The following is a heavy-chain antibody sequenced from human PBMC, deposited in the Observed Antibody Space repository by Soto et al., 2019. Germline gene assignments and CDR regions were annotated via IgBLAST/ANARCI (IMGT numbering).Heavy chain of an antibody. CDR2: IYDSGST. CDR1: GGSISGGVGGLYY. CDR3: AREVIPLTTDWYFDL. V-gene: IGHV4-30-4*01. Sequence: QLQLRESGPGLVKPSETLSLTCTVSGGSISGGVGGLYYWSWIRQHPGKGLEWIGYIYDSGSTYYTTSLKSRVTISVDTSKNQFSLRLSSVTAADTAVYYCAREVIPLTTDWYFDLWGRGTLVTVSS. J-gene: IGHJ2*01. D-gene: IGHD4-17*01.